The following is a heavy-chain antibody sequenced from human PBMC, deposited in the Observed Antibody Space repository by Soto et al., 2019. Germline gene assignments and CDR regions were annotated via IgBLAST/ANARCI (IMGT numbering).Heavy chain of an antibody. D-gene: IGHD2-15*01. CDR3: AKDPSGDCSGGSCYWFDP. V-gene: IGHV3-23*01. Sequence: GGSLRLSCAASGFTFSSYAMSWVRQAPGKGLEWVSAISGSGGSTYYADSVKGRFTISRDNSKNTLYLQMNSLRAEDTAVYYCAKDPSGDCSGGSCYWFDPWGQGTLVTVPQ. CDR1: GFTFSSYA. CDR2: ISGSGGST. J-gene: IGHJ5*02.